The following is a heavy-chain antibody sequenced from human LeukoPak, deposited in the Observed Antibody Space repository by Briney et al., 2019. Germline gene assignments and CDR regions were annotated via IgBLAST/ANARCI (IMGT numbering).Heavy chain of an antibody. CDR1: GFTFSSYS. V-gene: IGHV3-33*08. J-gene: IGHJ4*02. CDR3: ATSLGESTFDN. Sequence: GGSLRLSCAASGFTFSSYSMNCVRRAPGKGLEWVAVIWYDRSNKYYADSVKGRFTISRDNSKNTLYVQMHSLRVEDTAVYYCATSLGESTFDNWGQGTLVTVSS. D-gene: IGHD2/OR15-2a*01. CDR2: IWYDRSNK.